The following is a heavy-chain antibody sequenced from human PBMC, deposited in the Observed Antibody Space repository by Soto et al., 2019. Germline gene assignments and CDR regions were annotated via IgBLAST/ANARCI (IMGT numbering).Heavy chain of an antibody. V-gene: IGHV4-38-2*01. J-gene: IGHJ4*03. CDR2: IYDSGTT. Sequence: SETLSLTCVVSSYVIESGHYWGWVRQPPGKGLEWVGSIYDSGTTYYNPSLRSRVTISADTSKNQFSLGLTSVTAADTAVYYCARSPQYYTPGSSPFDYWGPGTMVTVSS. D-gene: IGHD3-3*01. CDR3: ARSPQYYTPGSSPFDY. CDR1: SYVIESGHY.